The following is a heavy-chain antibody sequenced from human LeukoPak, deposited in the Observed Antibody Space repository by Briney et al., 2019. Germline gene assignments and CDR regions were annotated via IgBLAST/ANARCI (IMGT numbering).Heavy chain of an antibody. CDR2: IYTSGST. CDR1: GGSISSYY. D-gene: IGHD3-3*01. V-gene: IGHV4-4*07. Sequence: KPSATLSLTCTVSGGSISSYYWSWIRQPAGKGLEWIGRIYTSGSTNYNPSLKSRVTMSVDTSKNQFSLKLSSVTAADTAVYYCAREDPYDFWSGYYLFDPWGQGTLVTVSS. J-gene: IGHJ5*02. CDR3: AREDPYDFWSGYYLFDP.